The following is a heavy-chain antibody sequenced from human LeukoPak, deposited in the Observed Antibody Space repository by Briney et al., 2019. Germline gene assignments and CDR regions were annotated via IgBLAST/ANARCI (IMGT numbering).Heavy chain of an antibody. J-gene: IGHJ4*02. V-gene: IGHV3-53*05. CDR2: FFDGGDT. CDR3: VGGGGDLEY. CDR1: GLIVTSHY. D-gene: IGHD3-10*01. Sequence: GGSLRLSCAASGLIVTSHYMNWVRQAPEKGLEWVSTFFDGGDTYYGDSVKGRFTISRDHANNALYLQMRPEDTAVYYCVGGGGDLEYWGQGTLVTVSS.